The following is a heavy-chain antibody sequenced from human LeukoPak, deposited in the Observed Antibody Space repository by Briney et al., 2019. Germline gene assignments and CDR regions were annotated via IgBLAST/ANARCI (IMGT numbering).Heavy chain of an antibody. CDR1: GYTFTNYG. Sequence: ASVKVSCKASGYTFTNYGISWVRQAPGQGLEWMGWISAYNGNTNYAQNLQGRVTMTTDTSTSTAYMELRSLRSDDTAVYYCARDRALWRDIVTDRSFDIWGQGTMVTVSS. CDR3: ARDRALWRDIVTDRSFDI. V-gene: IGHV1-18*01. J-gene: IGHJ3*02. CDR2: ISAYNGNT. D-gene: IGHD2-15*01.